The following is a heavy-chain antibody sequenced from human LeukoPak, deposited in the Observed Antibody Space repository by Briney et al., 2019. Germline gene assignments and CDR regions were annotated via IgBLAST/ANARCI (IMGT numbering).Heavy chain of an antibody. CDR2: ISAYNGNT. CDR3: ARRTFYYDSSVYYYFDF. Sequence: ASVKVSCKASGYTFTSYGISWVRQAPGQGLEWMGWISAYNGNTNYAQKLQGRVTMTTDTSTSTAYMELRGLRSDDTAVYYCARRTFYYDSSVYYYFDFGGQGPRVTVSS. CDR1: GYTFTSYG. D-gene: IGHD3-22*01. V-gene: IGHV1-18*01. J-gene: IGHJ4*02.